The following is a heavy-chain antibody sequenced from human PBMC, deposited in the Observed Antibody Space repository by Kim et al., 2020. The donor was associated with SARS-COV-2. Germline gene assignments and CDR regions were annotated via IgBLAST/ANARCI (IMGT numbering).Heavy chain of an antibody. CDR1: GGSFNDYY. D-gene: IGHD6-13*01. CDR3: GRERYSSGWYGMIDL. J-gene: IGHJ2*01. Sequence: SETLSLTSGVHGGSFNDYYWTWIRQFPGKGLEWIGEISQSGLTNYNPSLENRVIMSVDTAKKQLSLNLTSVSAADTAVYYCGRERYSSGWYGMIDLWGRGTLVTVSS. CDR2: ISQSGLT. V-gene: IGHV4-34*01.